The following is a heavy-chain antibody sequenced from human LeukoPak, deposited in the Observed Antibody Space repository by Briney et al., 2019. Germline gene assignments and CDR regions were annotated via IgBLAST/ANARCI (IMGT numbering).Heavy chain of an antibody. V-gene: IGHV4-34*01. J-gene: IGHJ4*02. CDR2: INHSGST. Sequence: SETLSLTCAAYGGSFSGYYWSWIRQPPGKGLEWIGEINHSGSTNYNPSLKSRVTISVDTSKNQFSLKLSSVTAADTAVYYCARGRVTMVRGVLNDYWGQGTLVTVSS. D-gene: IGHD3-10*01. CDR1: GGSFSGYY. CDR3: ARGRVTMVRGVLNDY.